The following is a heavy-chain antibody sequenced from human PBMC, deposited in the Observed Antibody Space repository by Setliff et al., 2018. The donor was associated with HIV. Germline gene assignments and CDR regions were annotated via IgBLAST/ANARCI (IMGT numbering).Heavy chain of an antibody. D-gene: IGHD4-17*01. V-gene: IGHV4-39*07. Sequence: SETLSLTCTVSGGSISSGSYYWGWIRQPPGKGLEWIGSIYYSGSTSYNPSLKSRVTISLDTSKSQFSLKLSSVTAADTALYFCARDRHYGANVRFDYWGQGTLVTVSS. CDR2: IYYSGST. J-gene: IGHJ4*02. CDR3: ARDRHYGANVRFDY. CDR1: GGSISSGSYY.